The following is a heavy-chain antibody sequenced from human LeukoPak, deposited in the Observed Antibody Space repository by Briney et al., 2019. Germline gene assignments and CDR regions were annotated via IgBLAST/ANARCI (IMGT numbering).Heavy chain of an antibody. Sequence: GASVKVSCKASGYTFTSYDINWVRQAPGQGLEWMGWMNPNSGNTGYAQKFQGRVTMTRNTSISTAYMELSSLRSEDTAVYYCASTQPRLYYDILTGYYPDAFDIWGQGTMVTVSS. J-gene: IGHJ3*02. CDR3: ASTQPRLYYDILTGYYPDAFDI. CDR1: GYTFTSYD. V-gene: IGHV1-8*01. D-gene: IGHD3-9*01. CDR2: MNPNSGNT.